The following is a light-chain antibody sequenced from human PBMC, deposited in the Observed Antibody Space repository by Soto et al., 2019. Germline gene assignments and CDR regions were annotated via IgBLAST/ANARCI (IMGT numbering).Light chain of an antibody. CDR1: SSDVGGYNY. CDR3: SSYTSSSTLL. Sequence: QTVLTQPASVCGSPGQSITISCTGTSSDVGGYNYVSWYQQHPGKAPKLMIYDVSNRPSGVSNRFSGSKSGNTASLTISGLQAEDEADYYCSSYTSSSTLLFGGGTQLTVL. CDR2: DVS. J-gene: IGLJ2*01. V-gene: IGLV2-14*01.